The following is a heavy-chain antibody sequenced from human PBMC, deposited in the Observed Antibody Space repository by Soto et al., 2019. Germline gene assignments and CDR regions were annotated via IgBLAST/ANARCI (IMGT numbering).Heavy chain of an antibody. CDR2: IIPIFGTA. D-gene: IGHD3-10*02. CDR3: ARVFGELFLFDY. J-gene: IGHJ4*02. CDR1: GGTFSSYA. Sequence: SVKVSCKASGGTFSSYAISWVRQAPGQGLEWMGGIIPIFGTANYAQKFQGRVTITADKSTGTAYMELSSLRSEDTAVYYCARVFGELFLFDYWGQGTLVTVSS. V-gene: IGHV1-69*06.